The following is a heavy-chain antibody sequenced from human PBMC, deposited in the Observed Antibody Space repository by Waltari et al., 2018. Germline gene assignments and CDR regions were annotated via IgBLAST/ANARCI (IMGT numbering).Heavy chain of an antibody. CDR1: GFTFSSSS. J-gene: IGHJ4*02. V-gene: IGHV3-21*01. D-gene: IGHD1-26*01. CDR2: ISSRSSYI. CDR3: ARDHSGSYYVDDY. Sequence: EVQLVESGGGLVKPGGSLRLSCAASGFTFSSSSMNWFRQAPGKGLEWVSSISSRSSYIYYADSVKGRFTISRDNAKNSLYLQMNSLRAEDTAVYYCARDHSGSYYVDDYWGQGTLVTVSS.